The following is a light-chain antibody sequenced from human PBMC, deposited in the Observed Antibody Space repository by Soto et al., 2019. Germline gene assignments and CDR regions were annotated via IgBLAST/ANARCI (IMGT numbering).Light chain of an antibody. Sequence: DIVMTQSPDSLTVYLGERATINCKSSQSILSSSNNKNYLVWYQQKPGQPPKVLINWASTRESGVADRFSGGGSGADFPLTISSLQAEDVAVYYCQQYYSTPPTFGGGTKLEIK. CDR1: QSILSSSNNKNY. CDR2: WAS. V-gene: IGKV4-1*01. J-gene: IGKJ4*01. CDR3: QQYYSTPPT.